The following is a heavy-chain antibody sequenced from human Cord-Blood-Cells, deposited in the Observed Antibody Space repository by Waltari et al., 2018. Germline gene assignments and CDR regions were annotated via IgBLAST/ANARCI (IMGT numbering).Heavy chain of an antibody. CDR1: GYTFTGYY. J-gene: IGHJ3*02. D-gene: IGHD3-9*01. CDR2: INPNSGGT. CDR3: ARGAYDILTGYYAFDI. V-gene: IGHV1-2*02. Sequence: QVQLVQSGAEVKKPGASVQVSCKASGYTFTGYYMHWVRPAPGQGLEWMGWINPNSGGTNYAQKFQGRVTMTRDTSISTAYMELSRLRSDDTAVYYCARGAYDILTGYYAFDIWGQGTMVTVSS.